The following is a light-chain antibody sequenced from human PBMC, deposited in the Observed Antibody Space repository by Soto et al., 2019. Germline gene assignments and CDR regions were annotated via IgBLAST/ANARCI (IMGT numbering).Light chain of an antibody. V-gene: IGKV1-5*01. CDR3: QQYASYPWT. J-gene: IGKJ1*01. CDR1: QSLSGW. Sequence: DIQLTQTPSTLSASIGDSVTITCRASQSLSGWLAWYQQTPGKAPKLLISDAFRLESGVPSRFRGSGSGTEFSLTISSLQPGDSATFYCQQYASYPWTFGRGTKV. CDR2: DAF.